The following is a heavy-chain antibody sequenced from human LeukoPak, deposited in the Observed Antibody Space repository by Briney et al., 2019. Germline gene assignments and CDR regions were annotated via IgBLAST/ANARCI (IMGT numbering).Heavy chain of an antibody. CDR3: ARHRRGVHTYYDILTGYSTHDY. Sequence: SXXLSLTCAVSGYSISSGYYWGWIRPPPGKGREWIGSIYHSGSTYYNPSLKSRVSISVDTSKNQFSLKLSSVTAADTAVYYCARHRRGVHTYYDILTGYSTHDYWGQGTLVTVSS. V-gene: IGHV4-38-2*01. CDR2: IYHSGST. D-gene: IGHD3-9*01. CDR1: GYSISSGYY. J-gene: IGHJ4*02.